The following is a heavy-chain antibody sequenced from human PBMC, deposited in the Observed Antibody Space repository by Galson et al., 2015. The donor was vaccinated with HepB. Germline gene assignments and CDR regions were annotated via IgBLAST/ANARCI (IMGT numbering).Heavy chain of an antibody. CDR3: ARGGVVTAPYYFDY. Sequence: RLSCAASGFTFDDYGMSWVRQTPGKGLEWVSGINWNGGTRRYADSVKGRFTISRDNAKNSLYLQMNSLRDEDTALYYCARGGVVTAPYYFDYWGQGTLVTVSS. D-gene: IGHD2-21*02. J-gene: IGHJ4*02. CDR2: INWNGGTR. V-gene: IGHV3-20*04. CDR1: GFTFDDYG.